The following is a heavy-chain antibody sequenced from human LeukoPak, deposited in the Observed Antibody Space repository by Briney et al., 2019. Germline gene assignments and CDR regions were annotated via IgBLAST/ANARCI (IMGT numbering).Heavy chain of an antibody. V-gene: IGHV3-7*01. D-gene: IGHD2-2*01. J-gene: IGHJ4*02. CDR1: GFTFSRYW. CDR2: IKQDGSEK. Sequence: GGSLRLSCAASGFTFSRYWMSWVRQAPGKGLEWVANIKQDGSEKYYVDSVKGRFTISRDNAKNSLYLQMNSLRAEDTAVYYCARGGPGYCSSTSCYGLYHFDYWGQGTLVSVSS. CDR3: ARGGPGYCSSTSCYGLYHFDY.